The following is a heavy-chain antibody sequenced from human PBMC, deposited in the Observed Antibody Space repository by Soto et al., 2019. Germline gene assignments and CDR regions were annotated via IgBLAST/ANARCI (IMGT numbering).Heavy chain of an antibody. J-gene: IGHJ6*02. CDR3: ARGDSTDCSNGVCSFFYNHDMDV. Sequence: ASVKVSCKAFGYTFENYVIHWVRQAPGHGLEWLGYMNAGTGNKKSSHLFQDRLILTRETSATTAYLELSGLTSDDTAIYYCARGDSTDCSNGVCSFFYNHDMDVWGQGTTVTVSS. CDR1: GYTFENYV. D-gene: IGHD2-8*01. V-gene: IGHV1-3*01. CDR2: MNAGTGNK.